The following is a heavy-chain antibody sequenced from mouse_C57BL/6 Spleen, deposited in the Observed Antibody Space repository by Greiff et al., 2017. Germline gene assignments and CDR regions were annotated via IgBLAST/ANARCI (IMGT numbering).Heavy chain of an antibody. CDR1: EYEFPSHD. CDR2: INSDGGSN. CDR3: ASYYYGSSTNQAWFAY. Sequence: VMLVESGGGLVQPGESLKLSCESNEYEFPSHDMSWVRKTPEKRLELVAAINSDGGSNSYPGTMEKRFLISRDNTMKTLSLQMCMLRAEDTSLYYCASYYYGSSTNQAWFAYWGQGTLVTVSA. D-gene: IGHD1-1*01. J-gene: IGHJ3*01. V-gene: IGHV5-2*01.